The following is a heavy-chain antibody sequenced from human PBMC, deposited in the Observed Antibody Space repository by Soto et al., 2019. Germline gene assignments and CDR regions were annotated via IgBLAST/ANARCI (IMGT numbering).Heavy chain of an antibody. D-gene: IGHD6-13*01. Sequence: SVKVSCKASGGTFSSYAISWVRQAPGQGLEWMGWIIPIFGTTNYAQKLQGRVTITADKSSSTAYMELSSLRSEDTAVYYCARSRWSAGRHYYYYGMAFGAKGPTV. CDR2: IIPIFGTT. V-gene: IGHV1-69*06. CDR1: GGTFSSYA. CDR3: ARSRWSAGRHYYYYGMAF. J-gene: IGHJ6*04.